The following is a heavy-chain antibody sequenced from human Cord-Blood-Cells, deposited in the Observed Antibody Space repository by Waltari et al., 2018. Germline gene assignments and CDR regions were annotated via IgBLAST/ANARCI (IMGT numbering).Heavy chain of an antibody. V-gene: IGHV3-48*02. CDR3: ARGDSLEPSGYY. CDR2: ISSSSSTI. D-gene: IGHD1-1*01. J-gene: IGHJ4*02. Sequence: EVQLVESGGGLVQPGGSLRLSCAASGFTFRSYSMTWVRQARGKGLEWVSYISSSSSTIYYADSVKGRFTISRDNAKNSLYLQMNSLRDEDTAVYYCARGDSLEPSGYYWGQGTLVTVSS. CDR1: GFTFRSYS.